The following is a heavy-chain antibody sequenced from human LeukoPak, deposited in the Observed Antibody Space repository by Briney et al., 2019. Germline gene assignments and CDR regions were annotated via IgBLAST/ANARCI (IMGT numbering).Heavy chain of an antibody. V-gene: IGHV4-59*01. CDR2: NDYSGST. D-gene: IGHD6-13*01. CDR1: GGSISSYY. Sequence: SETLSLTCTVSGGSISSYYWGWIRQPPGKGREWIGYNDYSGSTNYNPSLKSRVTISVDTSKNQFSLKLSSVTAADTAVYYCARYSSNDAFDIWGQGTMVTVSS. CDR3: ARYSSNDAFDI. J-gene: IGHJ3*02.